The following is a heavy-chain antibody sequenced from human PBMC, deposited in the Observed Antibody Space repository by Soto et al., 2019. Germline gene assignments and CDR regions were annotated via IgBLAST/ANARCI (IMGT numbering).Heavy chain of an antibody. D-gene: IGHD6-6*01. CDR3: ARGGSSSDKGMDV. J-gene: IGHJ6*02. CDR1: GFTFSTYS. CDR2: MSSRSLTI. Sequence: EVQLVESGGGLVQPGGSLRVSCAASGFTFSTYSMNWVRQAPGKGLEWVSYMSSRSLTIYYTDSVKGRFTISRDNAKNSLYLQMNSLRDEDTAVYYCARGGSSSDKGMDVWGQGTTVTVSS. V-gene: IGHV3-48*02.